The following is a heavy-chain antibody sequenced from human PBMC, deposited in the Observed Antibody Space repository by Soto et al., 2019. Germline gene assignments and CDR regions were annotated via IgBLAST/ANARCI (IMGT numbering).Heavy chain of an antibody. D-gene: IGHD5-18*01. J-gene: IGHJ4*02. Sequence: QVQLVESGGGVVQPGRSLRLSCAASGFTFTAYAMHWVRQAPGKGLEWVSIVSYDGTYKYYAGSVKGRFTISRDNSKNTLYLQMNSLRPDDTAVYYCAGAKNSAWHDFYHWGQGTLVSVSS. CDR3: AGAKNSAWHDFYH. CDR2: VSYDGTYK. CDR1: GFTFTAYA. V-gene: IGHV3-30-3*01.